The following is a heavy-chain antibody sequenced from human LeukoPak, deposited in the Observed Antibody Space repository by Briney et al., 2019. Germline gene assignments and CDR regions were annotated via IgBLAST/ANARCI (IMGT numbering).Heavy chain of an antibody. D-gene: IGHD3-22*01. V-gene: IGHV4-59*08. CDR2: IYYSGST. Sequence: SETLSLTCTVSGGSISSYYWSWIRQPPGKGLEWIGYIYYSGSTNYNPSLKSRVTISVDTSKNQFSLKLSSVTAADTAVYYCARYDSSGYQDYWGQGTLVTVSS. CDR1: GGSISSYY. CDR3: ARYDSSGYQDY. J-gene: IGHJ4*02.